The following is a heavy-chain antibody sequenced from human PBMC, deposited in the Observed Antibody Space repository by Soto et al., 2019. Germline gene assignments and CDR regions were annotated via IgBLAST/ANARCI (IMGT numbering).Heavy chain of an antibody. J-gene: IGHJ3*02. V-gene: IGHV3-23*01. CDR3: AKEALDDEFDI. Sequence: EVQLLESGGGLVQPGGSLRLSCAASGFTFSSYAMSWVRQAPGKGLEWVSAISGSGGSTYYADSVQSRFTISRDNFKNTQYLLMNSLRDEHTAVYYCAKEALDDEFDIWGQGTMVTVSS. CDR2: ISGSGGST. CDR1: GFTFSSYA.